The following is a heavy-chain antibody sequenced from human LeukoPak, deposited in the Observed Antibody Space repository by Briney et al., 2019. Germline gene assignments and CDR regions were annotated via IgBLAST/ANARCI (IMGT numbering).Heavy chain of an antibody. Sequence: PSDTLSLTCAVSGYSLSSDNWWGWIRQPPGKGLEWIGYIHYSGITYYSPSLKSRVTLSVDTSKNQFSLRLSSVTAVDTAVYYCARKPNAVYWFDPWGQGTLVTVSS. CDR1: GYSLSSDNW. CDR2: IHYSGIT. J-gene: IGHJ5*02. V-gene: IGHV4-28*01. CDR3: ARKPNAVYWFDP. D-gene: IGHD4/OR15-4a*01.